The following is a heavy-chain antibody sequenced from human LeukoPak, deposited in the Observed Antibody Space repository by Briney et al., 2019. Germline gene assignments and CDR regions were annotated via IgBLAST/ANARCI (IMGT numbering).Heavy chain of an antibody. D-gene: IGHD2/OR15-2a*01. Sequence: ASVKVSCKTSNYTFSNYGITWVRQAPGQGLEWMGWIGAYSGNSEFAQKFPGRVTMTTDASSGTAYMELTNLTPDDTAVYFCARDSSAFYGSEYFQHWGQGTLVTVSS. J-gene: IGHJ1*01. CDR3: ARDSSAFYGSEYFQH. CDR2: IGAYSGNS. CDR1: NYTFSNYG. V-gene: IGHV1-18*01.